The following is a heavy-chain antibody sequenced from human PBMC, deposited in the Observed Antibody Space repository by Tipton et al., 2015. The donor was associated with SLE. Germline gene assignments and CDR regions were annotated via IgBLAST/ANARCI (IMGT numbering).Heavy chain of an antibody. J-gene: IGHJ4*02. CDR2: INPNSGGT. D-gene: IGHD6-19*01. CDR3: ARLGIAVAGPTDY. V-gene: IGHV1-2*02. Sequence: QSGPEVKKPGASVKVSCKASGYTFTGYYMHWVRQAPGQGLEWMGWINPNSGGTNYAQKFQGRATMTRDTSISTAYMELSRLRSDDTAVYYCARLGIAVAGPTDYWGQGTLVTVSS. CDR1: GYTFTGYY.